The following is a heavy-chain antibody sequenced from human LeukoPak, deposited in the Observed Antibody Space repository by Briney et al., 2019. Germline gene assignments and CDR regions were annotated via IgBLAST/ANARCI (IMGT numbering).Heavy chain of an antibody. CDR3: ARNLVYGSGFDY. CDR1: GYTFTGYY. D-gene: IGHD3-10*01. J-gene: IGHJ4*02. V-gene: IGHV1-2*02. Sequence: GASVKVSCKASGYTFTGYYVHWVRLAPGQGLEWMGWINPNSGDTNYAQNFQGRVTMTRDTSISTAYMELNRLRSDDTAVYYCARNLVYGSGFDYWGQGSLITVSS. CDR2: INPNSGDT.